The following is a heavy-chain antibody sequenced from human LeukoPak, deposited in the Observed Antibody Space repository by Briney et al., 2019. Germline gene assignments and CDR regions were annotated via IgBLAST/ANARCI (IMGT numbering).Heavy chain of an antibody. CDR1: AFTFSSYD. CDR2: ITGSGGAV. J-gene: IGHJ4*02. V-gene: IGHV3-48*03. D-gene: IGHD3-16*01. CDR3: ARNGGGPDY. Sequence: GGSLRLSCAASAFTFSSYDIIWVRQAPGKGLEWVSWITGSGGAVKYTDSVKGRFTISRDNAKKSVYLQMNSLRVEDTAVYYCARNGGGPDYWGQGTLVTVSS.